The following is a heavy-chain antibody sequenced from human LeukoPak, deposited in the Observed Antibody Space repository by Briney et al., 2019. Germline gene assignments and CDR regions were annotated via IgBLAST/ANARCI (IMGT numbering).Heavy chain of an antibody. Sequence: SLRLSCAASGFTFDDYAMHWVRQAPGKGLEWVSGISWNSGSIGYADSVKGRFTISRDNAKNSLYLQMNSLRAEDTAVYSCARDLKTGYTYGYPLDYWGQGTLVTVSS. CDR2: ISWNSGSI. J-gene: IGHJ4*02. V-gene: IGHV3-9*01. D-gene: IGHD5-18*01. CDR3: ARDLKTGYTYGYPLDY. CDR1: GFTFDDYA.